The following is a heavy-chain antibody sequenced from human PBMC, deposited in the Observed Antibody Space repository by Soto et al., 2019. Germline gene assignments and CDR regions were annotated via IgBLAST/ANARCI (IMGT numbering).Heavy chain of an antibody. CDR1: GGSISSGFYS. CDR2: IYNSGNT. Sequence: SETLSLTCAVSGGSISSGFYSWSWIRQPPGQGLEWIGYIYNSGNTYYNPSLMSRVTISVDRSQNHFSLKLTSVTAADTAVYYCARGSDGVWNWFDPWGQGTQVPVSS. V-gene: IGHV4-30-2*01. D-gene: IGHD2-21*02. J-gene: IGHJ5*02. CDR3: ARGSDGVWNWFDP.